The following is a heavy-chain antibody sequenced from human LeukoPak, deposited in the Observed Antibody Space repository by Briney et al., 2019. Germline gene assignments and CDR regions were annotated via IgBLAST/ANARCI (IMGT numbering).Heavy chain of an antibody. CDR3: ARSYSNTPFDY. V-gene: IGHV1-69*05. J-gene: IGHJ4*02. Sequence: GASVKVSCKASGGTFSSYAISWVRQAPGQGLEWMGRIIPIFGTANYAQKFQGRVTMTTDTSTSTAYMELRSLRSDDTAVYYCARSYSNTPFDYWGQGTLVTVSS. CDR1: GGTFSSYA. D-gene: IGHD1-26*01. CDR2: IIPIFGTA.